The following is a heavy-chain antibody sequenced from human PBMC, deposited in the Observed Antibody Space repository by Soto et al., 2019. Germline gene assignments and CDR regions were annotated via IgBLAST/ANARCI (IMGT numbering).Heavy chain of an antibody. V-gene: IGHV4-30-2*01. J-gene: IGHJ4*02. CDR1: GATVSRGDYF. D-gene: IGHD3-9*01. CDR3: ARGRPSYYDILTGYYTAVSVYFDY. CDR2: IYHSGST. Sequence: SETLSLTCTVSGATVSRGDYFWTWIRQPPGKGLEWIGYIYHSGSTYYNPSLKSRVTISVDRSKNQFSLKLSSVTAADTAVYYCARGRPSYYDILTGYYTAVSVYFDYWGQGTLVTVSS.